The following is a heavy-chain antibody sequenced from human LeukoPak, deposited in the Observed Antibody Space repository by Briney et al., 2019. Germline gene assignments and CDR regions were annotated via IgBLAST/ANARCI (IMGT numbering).Heavy chain of an antibody. J-gene: IGHJ4*02. D-gene: IGHD1-1*01. Sequence: SETLSLTCAVYGGSFSGYYWSWIRQPPGKGLEWIGYIYYSGSTNYNPSLKSRVTISVDTSKNQFSLKLSSVTAADTAVYYCAKTSRTLNYFDYWGQGTLVTVSS. CDR1: GGSFSGYY. CDR3: AKTSRTLNYFDY. CDR2: IYYSGST. V-gene: IGHV4-59*12.